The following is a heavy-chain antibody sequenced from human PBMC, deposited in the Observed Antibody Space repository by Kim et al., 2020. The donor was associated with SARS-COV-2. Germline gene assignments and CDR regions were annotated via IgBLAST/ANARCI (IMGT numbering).Heavy chain of an antibody. V-gene: IGHV3-23*01. CDR2: ISGSGDII. D-gene: IGHD3-3*01. CDR3: AKAQYDFWSAYSGTGDYYCIDV. Sequence: GGSLRLSCTGSGFTFRSNSMNWVRQAPGKGLEWVSVISGSGDIIYYADSGKGRFTISRDNSKNPLYLQMNSLRAEDTAVYYCAKAQYDFWSAYSGTGDYYCIDVWGKAATLLVCS. J-gene: IGHJ6*03. CDR1: GFTFRSNS.